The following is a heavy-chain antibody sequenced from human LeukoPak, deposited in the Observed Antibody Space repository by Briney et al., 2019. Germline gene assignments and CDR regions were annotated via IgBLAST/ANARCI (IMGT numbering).Heavy chain of an antibody. D-gene: IGHD3-3*01. J-gene: IGHJ4*02. V-gene: IGHV3-23*01. CDR1: GFTFSSYA. CDR3: AKSKGTIFGVVTQQSDY. CDR2: ISGSGGST. Sequence: GGSLRLSCAASGFTFSSYAMSWVRQAPGKGLEWVSAISGSGGSTYYADSVKGRFTISRDNSKNTLYLQMNSLRAEDTAVYYCAKSKGTIFGVVTQQSDYWGQGTLVTVSS.